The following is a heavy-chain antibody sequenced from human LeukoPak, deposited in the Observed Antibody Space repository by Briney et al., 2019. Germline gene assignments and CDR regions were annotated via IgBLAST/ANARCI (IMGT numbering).Heavy chain of an antibody. V-gene: IGHV4-34*01. CDR2: INHSGST. CDR3: ARGRGFFVVVVAATYGWFDP. Sequence: PSETLSLTCAVYGGSFSGYYWSWIHRPPGKGLEWIGEINHSGSTNYNPSLKSRVTISVDTSKNQFSLKLSSVTAADTAVYYCARGRGFFVVVVAATYGWFDPWGQGTLVTVSS. CDR1: GGSFSGYY. J-gene: IGHJ5*02. D-gene: IGHD2-15*01.